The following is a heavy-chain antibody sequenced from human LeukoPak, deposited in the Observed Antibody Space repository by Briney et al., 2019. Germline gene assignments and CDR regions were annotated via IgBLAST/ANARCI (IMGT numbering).Heavy chain of an antibody. CDR2: IDPSDSYT. CDR1: GDSFTSYW. J-gene: IGHJ4*02. V-gene: IGHV5-10-1*01. Sequence: GESLKISCKGSGDSFTSYWISWVRQMPGKGLEWMGRIDPSDSYTYYSLSFQGHVTISADKSITTAYLQWSSLKASDTAMYYCAVLYGDHGPWNYWGQGALVTVSS. CDR3: AVLYGDHGPWNY. D-gene: IGHD4-17*01.